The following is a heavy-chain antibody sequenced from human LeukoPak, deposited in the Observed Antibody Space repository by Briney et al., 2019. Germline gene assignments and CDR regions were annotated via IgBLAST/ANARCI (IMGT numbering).Heavy chain of an antibody. D-gene: IGHD5-18*01. V-gene: IGHV4-34*01. CDR3: ARGRADSYVDY. CDR1: GGSFSGYY. Sequence: PSETLSLTCAVYGGSFSGYYWSWIRQPPGKGLEWIGEINHSGSTNYNPSLKSRVTMSVDTSKNQFSLKLSSVTAADTAVYYCARGRADSYVDYWGQGTLVTVSS. CDR2: INHSGST. J-gene: IGHJ4*02.